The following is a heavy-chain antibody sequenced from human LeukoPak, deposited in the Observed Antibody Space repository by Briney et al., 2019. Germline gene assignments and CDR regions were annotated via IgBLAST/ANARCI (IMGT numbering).Heavy chain of an antibody. V-gene: IGHV4-59*01. J-gene: IGHJ4*02. CDR3: ARGGAFSSSWYVDY. D-gene: IGHD6-13*01. CDR1: HGSISGFH. Sequence: PSETLSLTCTVSHGSISGFHWSWIRQPPGKGLEWIGYIFYSGSTNYNPSLKSRVTISVDTSRNKVSLKPSSVTAADTAVYYCARGGAFSSSWYVDYWGQGTLVTVST. CDR2: IFYSGST.